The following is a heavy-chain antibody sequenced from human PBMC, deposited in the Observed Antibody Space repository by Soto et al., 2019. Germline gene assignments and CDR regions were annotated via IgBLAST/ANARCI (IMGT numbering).Heavy chain of an antibody. D-gene: IGHD2-2*02. CDR3: AREYFCSTSSYTDYYYYFGIVV. V-gene: IGHV1-2*02. Sequence: ASVKVSCNASGYTFTGYYMHWVRQAPGQGLEWMGWINPNSGGTNYAQKFQGRVTMTRDTSISTAYMELSRLGSDDTDVYYCAREYFCSTSSYTDYYYYFGIVVWGQGTMVTVSS. J-gene: IGHJ6*02. CDR1: GYTFTGYY. CDR2: INPNSGGT.